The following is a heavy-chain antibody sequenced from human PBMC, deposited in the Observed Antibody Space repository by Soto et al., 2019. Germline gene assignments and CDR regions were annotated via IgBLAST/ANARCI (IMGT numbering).Heavy chain of an antibody. V-gene: IGHV1-2*02. Sequence: XSVKVSCNASGYTFTCYYMNLVRQAPGQGLEWMGWINPNSGGTNYAQKFQGRVTMTRDTSISTAYMELSRLRSDDTAVYYCARQDSTDKEKWFDSWGQGTLVTVSS. D-gene: IGHD4-17*01. CDR2: INPNSGGT. J-gene: IGHJ5*01. CDR3: ARQDSTDKEKWFDS. CDR1: GYTFTCYY.